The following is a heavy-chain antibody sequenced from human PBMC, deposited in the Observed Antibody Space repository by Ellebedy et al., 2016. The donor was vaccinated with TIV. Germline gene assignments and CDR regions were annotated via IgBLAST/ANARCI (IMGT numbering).Heavy chain of an antibody. CDR3: AHRPVLRGFDP. Sequence: SGPTLVKPTQTLTLTCSFSGFSLTTTGVGVGWIRQPPGKALEWLALIYWDDDKRYSPSLKSRLTITIDTSKNQVVLTMTNMDPVDTATYYCAHRPVLRGFDPWGQGTLVTVSS. CDR1: GFSLTTTGVG. D-gene: IGHD2/OR15-2a*01. V-gene: IGHV2-5*02. J-gene: IGHJ5*02. CDR2: IYWDDDK.